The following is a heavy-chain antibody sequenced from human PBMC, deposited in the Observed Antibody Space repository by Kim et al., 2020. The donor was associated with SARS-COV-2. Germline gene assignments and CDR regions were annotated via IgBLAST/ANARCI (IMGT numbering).Heavy chain of an antibody. J-gene: IGHJ3*02. V-gene: IGHV4-31*03. Sequence: SETLSLTCTVSGDSISNGGYFWSWIRQHPGMGLEWIGYISYSGNTDYNPSLKSRLAILVDTSKNQFFLNLSSMTAADTALYYCARSRLGELDAFEIWGQGTLVTASS. CDR3: ARSRLGELDAFEI. CDR2: ISYSGNT. CDR1: GDSISNGGYF. D-gene: IGHD3-10*01.